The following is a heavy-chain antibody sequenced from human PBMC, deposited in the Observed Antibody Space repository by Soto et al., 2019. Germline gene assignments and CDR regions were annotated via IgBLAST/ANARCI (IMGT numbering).Heavy chain of an antibody. CDR3: ATPLPGVTMAGRAPFYYYGMDV. D-gene: IGHD6-19*01. J-gene: IGHJ6*02. CDR2: IKSESDSGAA. CDR1: GFTFSHAW. V-gene: IGHV3-15*01. Sequence: EAQLVESGGGLVKPGGSLRLSCAASGFTFSHAWMSWVRQAPGKGLEWVGRIKSESDSGAADTAAHVKGRFTISRDDSKNTLYLHMNSLKTEDTGVYYSATPLPGVTMAGRAPFYYYGMDVWGQGPTVTVSS.